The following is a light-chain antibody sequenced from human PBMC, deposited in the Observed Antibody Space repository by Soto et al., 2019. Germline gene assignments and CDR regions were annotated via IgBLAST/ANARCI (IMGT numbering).Light chain of an antibody. CDR1: QSVSIH. J-gene: IGKJ1*01. CDR3: QQYNNWPQT. CDR2: GAS. Sequence: EIVMTQSPATLSVSPGERATLSCMASQSVSIHLAWYQQKPGQAPRLLIYGASTTATGVPARFSGSGSGTEFTLTISRLKSEDFAVYYCQQYNNWPQTFGQGTKVEIE. V-gene: IGKV3-15*01.